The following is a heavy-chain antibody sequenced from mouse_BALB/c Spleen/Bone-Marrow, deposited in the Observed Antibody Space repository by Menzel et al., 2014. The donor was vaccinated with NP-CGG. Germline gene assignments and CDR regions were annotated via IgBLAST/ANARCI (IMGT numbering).Heavy chain of an antibody. CDR2: IWAGGST. V-gene: IGHV2-9*02. D-gene: IGHD2-4*01. CDR1: GFSLTTYG. J-gene: IGHJ2*01. Sequence: VKLMESGPGLVAPSQSLSIPCTVSGFSLTTYGVHWVRQPPEKGLEWLGVIWAGGSTNYNSALMSRLSISKDNSKSQVFLKMNSLQTDDTAMYYCARAHYDYVLFDYWGQGTTLTVSS. CDR3: ARAHYDYVLFDY.